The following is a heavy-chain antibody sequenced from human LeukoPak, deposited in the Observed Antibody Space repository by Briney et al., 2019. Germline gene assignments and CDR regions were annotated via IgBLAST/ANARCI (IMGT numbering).Heavy chain of an antibody. J-gene: IGHJ4*02. D-gene: IGHD4-17*01. V-gene: IGHV1-3*01. Sequence: GASVTVSCKASGYIFTDYAIQWVRQARGQGLEWMGWINAGNGKTKYSQKFQGRVTITRDTSASTAYMELSGLRSDDTAVYYCARARWTSTVTTYYLDFWGQGTLVTVSS. CDR2: INAGNGKT. CDR1: GYIFTDYA. CDR3: ARARWTSTVTTYYLDF.